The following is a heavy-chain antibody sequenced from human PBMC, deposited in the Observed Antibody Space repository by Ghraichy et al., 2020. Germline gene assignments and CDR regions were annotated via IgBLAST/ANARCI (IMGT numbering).Heavy chain of an antibody. J-gene: IGHJ5*02. D-gene: IGHD3/OR15-3a*01. CDR1: GYTLTEFS. V-gene: IGHV1-24*01. Sequence: ASVKVSCKISGYTLTEFSMHWVRQAPGKGLEWMGGFDPEDGETIYAQKFQGRVTMTEDTSTDTAYMGLSSLRSEDTAIYYCAKVIFGLEYTWFDPWGQGTLVTVSS. CDR2: FDPEDGET. CDR3: AKVIFGLEYTWFDP.